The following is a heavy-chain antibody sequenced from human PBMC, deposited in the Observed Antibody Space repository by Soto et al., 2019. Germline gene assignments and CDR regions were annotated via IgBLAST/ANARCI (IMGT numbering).Heavy chain of an antibody. CDR3: AKDKAAAGTGWAFDI. Sequence: ASVKVSCKASGGTFSSYAISWVRQAPGQGLEWMGGIIPIFGTANYAQKFQGRVTITADESTSTAYMELSSLRAEDTALYYCAKDKAAAGTGWAFDIWGQGTMVTVSS. J-gene: IGHJ3*02. V-gene: IGHV1-69*13. CDR1: GGTFSSYA. CDR2: IIPIFGTA. D-gene: IGHD6-13*01.